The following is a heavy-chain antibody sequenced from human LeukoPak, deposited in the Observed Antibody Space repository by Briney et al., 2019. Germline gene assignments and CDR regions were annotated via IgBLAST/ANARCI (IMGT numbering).Heavy chain of an antibody. V-gene: IGHV3-66*01. J-gene: IGHJ4*02. CDR3: ARSYGDPLFDY. CDR1: GFTFSSYA. CDR2: IYSSGST. D-gene: IGHD4-17*01. Sequence: PGRSLRLSCAASGFTFSSYAMHWVRQAPGKGLEWVSVIYSSGSTFHADSVKGRFSISRDTSKNTLYLQMKSLRAEDTAVYYCARSYGDPLFDYWGQGTLVTVSA.